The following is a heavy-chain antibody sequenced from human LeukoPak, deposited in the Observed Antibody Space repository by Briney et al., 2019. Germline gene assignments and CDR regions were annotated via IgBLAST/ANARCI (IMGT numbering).Heavy chain of an antibody. Sequence: SETLSLTCAVYGGSFSGYYWSWIRQPPGKGLEWIGEINYSGSTNYNPSLKSRVTISVDTSKNQFSLKLSSVTAADTAVYYCARAMGAVVPAAIGYWGQGTLVTVSS. V-gene: IGHV4-34*01. D-gene: IGHD2-2*02. CDR2: INYSGST. J-gene: IGHJ4*02. CDR3: ARAMGAVVPAAIGY. CDR1: GGSFSGYY.